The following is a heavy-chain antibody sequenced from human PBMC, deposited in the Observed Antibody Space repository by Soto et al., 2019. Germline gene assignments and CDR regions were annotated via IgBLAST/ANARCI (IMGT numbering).Heavy chain of an antibody. CDR1: GYTFTSYD. J-gene: IGHJ4*02. CDR3: AREHSSSWRFDY. D-gene: IGHD6-13*01. Sequence: ASVKVSCKASGYTFTSYDMNWVRQATGQGLEWMGWMNPNSGNTGYAQKFQGRVTMTRNTSISTAYMELSSLRSEDTAVYYCAREHSSSWRFDYWGQGTLVTAPQ. CDR2: MNPNSGNT. V-gene: IGHV1-8*01.